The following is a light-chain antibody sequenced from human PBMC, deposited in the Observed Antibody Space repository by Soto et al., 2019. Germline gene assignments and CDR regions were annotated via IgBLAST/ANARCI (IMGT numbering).Light chain of an antibody. V-gene: IGKV3-15*01. J-gene: IGKJ1*01. Sequence: MAVTQSSATLSVSPGERATLSCRASQSVASNLAWYQQKPGQTPRLLIYAASTRATGIPARFSGSGSGTDFNLTITSMQSEAFAVYYCQQYYHWPRTFGQGTKV. CDR3: QQYYHWPRT. CDR1: QSVASN. CDR2: AAS.